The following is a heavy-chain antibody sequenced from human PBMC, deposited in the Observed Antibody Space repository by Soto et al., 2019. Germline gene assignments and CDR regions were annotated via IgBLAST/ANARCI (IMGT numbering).Heavy chain of an antibody. V-gene: IGHV4-59*08. D-gene: IGHD2-15*01. CDR3: ARHSGGYYYYGMDV. CDR2: IYYSGST. Sequence: QVQLQESGPGLVKPSETLSLTCTVSGGSISNYYWSWIRQPPGKGLESIGYIYYSGSTNYNPSLQSRVTXLVXTXTNQFSLKLSSVTAADTAVYYCARHSGGYYYYGMDVWGQGTTVIVSS. J-gene: IGHJ6*02. CDR1: GGSISNYY.